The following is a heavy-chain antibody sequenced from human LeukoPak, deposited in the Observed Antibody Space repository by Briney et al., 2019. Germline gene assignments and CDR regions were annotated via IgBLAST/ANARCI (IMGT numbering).Heavy chain of an antibody. CDR2: IYYSGST. CDR3: ARDRYYYDSSGYYVFDY. Sequence: PSETLSLTCTVSGGSISSSSYYWGWIRQPPGKGLEWIGIIYYSGSTYYNPSLKSRVTISVDTSKNQFSLKLSSVTAADTAVYYCARDRYYYDSSGYYVFDYWGQGTLVTVSS. J-gene: IGHJ4*02. V-gene: IGHV4-39*07. CDR1: GGSISSSSYY. D-gene: IGHD3-22*01.